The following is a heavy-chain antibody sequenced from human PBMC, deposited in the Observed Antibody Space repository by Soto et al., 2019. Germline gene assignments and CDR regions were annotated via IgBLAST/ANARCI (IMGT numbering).Heavy chain of an antibody. CDR3: ARVLIDYVWGSYRYPLDY. CDR1: GYTFTSYD. V-gene: IGHV1-8*01. J-gene: IGHJ4*02. Sequence: QVQLVQSGAEVKKPGASVKVSCKASGYTFTSYDINWVRQATGQGLEWMGWMNPNSGNTGYAQKFQGRVTMTRNTSISTAYMELSSLRSEDTAVYYCARVLIDYVWGSYRYPLDYWGQGTLVTVSS. D-gene: IGHD3-16*02. CDR2: MNPNSGNT.